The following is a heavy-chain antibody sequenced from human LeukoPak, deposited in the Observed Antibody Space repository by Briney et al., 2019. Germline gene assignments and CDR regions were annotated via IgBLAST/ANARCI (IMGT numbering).Heavy chain of an antibody. CDR2: IVPVLGTA. V-gene: IGHV1-69*05. CDR3: ATAWFEQLVVAGAFEI. J-gene: IGHJ3*02. Sequence: ASVKVSCKASGGTFSNYAINWVRQAPGQGLDWLGGIVPVLGTANYAQKFQGRVTITTDESTSTVYMELSSLRSEDTAVYYCATAWFEQLVVAGAFEIWGQGTLVTVSS. CDR1: GGTFSNYA. D-gene: IGHD6-6*01.